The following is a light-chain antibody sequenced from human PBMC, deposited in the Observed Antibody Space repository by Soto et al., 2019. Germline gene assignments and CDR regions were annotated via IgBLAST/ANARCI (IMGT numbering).Light chain of an antibody. J-gene: IGKJ3*01. V-gene: IGKV3-15*01. CDR2: GAS. Sequence: EIVMSQSPATLSVSPGERATLSCRASQSVSSNLAWYQQKPGQAPRLLIYGASTRATGIPARFSGSGSGTEFTLTISSLQSEDFAVYYCQQYNNWRFTFGPGTNVDIK. CDR1: QSVSSN. CDR3: QQYNNWRFT.